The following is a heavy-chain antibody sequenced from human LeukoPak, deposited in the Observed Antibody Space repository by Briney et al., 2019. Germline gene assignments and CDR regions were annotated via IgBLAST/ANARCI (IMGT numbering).Heavy chain of an antibody. V-gene: IGHV3-30-3*01. J-gene: IGHJ4*02. D-gene: IGHD3-10*01. CDR2: ISYDGSNK. Sequence: GGSLRLSCAASRFTFSSYTMHWVRQAPGKGLEWVSLISYDGSNKYYADSVKGRFTISRDNSKNTLYLQLNSLRTEDTALYYCAREGVLLWFGDANFDYWGQGTPVTVSS. CDR3: AREGVLLWFGDANFDY. CDR1: RFTFSSYT.